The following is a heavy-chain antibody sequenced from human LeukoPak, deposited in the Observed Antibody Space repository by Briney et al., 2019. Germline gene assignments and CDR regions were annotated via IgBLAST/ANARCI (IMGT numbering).Heavy chain of an antibody. CDR1: GFTFSSYA. V-gene: IGHV3-23*01. Sequence: GGSLRLSCAASGFTFSSYAMSWVRQAPGKGLEWVSAMSGSGGSTYYADSVKGRFTISRDNSKNTLYLQMNSLRAEDTAVYYCAKGPYCGGDCYAPEYFQHWGQGTLVTVSS. CDR2: MSGSGGST. CDR3: AKGPYCGGDCYAPEYFQH. J-gene: IGHJ1*01. D-gene: IGHD2-21*02.